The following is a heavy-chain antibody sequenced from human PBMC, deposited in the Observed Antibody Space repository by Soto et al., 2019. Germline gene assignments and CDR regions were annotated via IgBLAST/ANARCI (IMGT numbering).Heavy chain of an antibody. CDR3: ARGNLGRITIFGVAHSPYYYYMDV. Sequence: SETLSLTCAVYGGSFSGYYWSWIRQPPGKGLEWIWEINHSGSTNYNPSLKSRVTISVDTSKNQFSLRLGSVTAADTAVYYCARGNLGRITIFGVAHSPYYYYMDVWGKGTTVTVSS. CDR2: INHSGST. V-gene: IGHV4-34*01. J-gene: IGHJ6*03. D-gene: IGHD3-3*01. CDR1: GGSFSGYY.